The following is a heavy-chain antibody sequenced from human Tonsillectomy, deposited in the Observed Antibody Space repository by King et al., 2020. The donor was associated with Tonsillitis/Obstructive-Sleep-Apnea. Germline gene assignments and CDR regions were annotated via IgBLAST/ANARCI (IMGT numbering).Heavy chain of an antibody. CDR2: ISSSGSTI. V-gene: IGHV3-48*03. J-gene: IGHJ3*02. CDR3: ARLVVVVVAATQSGFDI. D-gene: IGHD2-15*01. Sequence: VQLVESGGGLVQPGGSLRLSCAASGFTFSSYEMNWVRQAPGKGLEWVSYISSSGSTIYYADSVKGRFTISRDNAKNSLYLQMNSLRAEDTAVYYCARLVVVVVAATQSGFDIWGQGTMVPVSS. CDR1: GFTFSSYE.